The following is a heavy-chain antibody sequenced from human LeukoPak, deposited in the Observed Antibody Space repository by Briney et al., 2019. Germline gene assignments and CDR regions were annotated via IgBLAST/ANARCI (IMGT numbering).Heavy chain of an antibody. Sequence: PSETLSLTCAVYGGSFSGYYWSWIRQPPGKGLEWIGEINHSGSTNYNPSLKSRVTISVDTSKNQFSLKLSSVTAADTAAYYCAKDSSGPIPAEGDYWGQGTLVTVSS. J-gene: IGHJ4*02. CDR3: AKDSSGPIPAEGDY. V-gene: IGHV4-34*01. D-gene: IGHD3-22*01. CDR2: INHSGST. CDR1: GGSFSGYY.